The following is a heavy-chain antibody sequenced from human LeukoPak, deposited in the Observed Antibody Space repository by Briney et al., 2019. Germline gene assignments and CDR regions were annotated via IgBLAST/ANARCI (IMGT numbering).Heavy chain of an antibody. V-gene: IGHV1-24*01. CDR1: GYTLTELS. CDR3: ATDGDYEGG. Sequence: ASVKVSCKVSGYTLTELSMHWVRQAPGEGLEWMGGFDPEDGETIYAQKFQGRVTMTKDTSTDTAYMELSSLRSEDTAVYYCATDGDYEGGWGQGTLVTVSS. D-gene: IGHD4-17*01. J-gene: IGHJ4*02. CDR2: FDPEDGET.